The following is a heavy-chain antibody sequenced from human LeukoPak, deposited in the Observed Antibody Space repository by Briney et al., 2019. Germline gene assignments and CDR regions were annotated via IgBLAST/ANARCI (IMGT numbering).Heavy chain of an antibody. Sequence: GRSLRLSCTASGFTLGDYAMSWFRQAPGKGLEWVGFIRSKAYGGTTEYAASVKGRFTISRDDSKSIAYLQMNSLKTEDTAVYYCTRVEFRRSSSPLRMDVWGKGTTVTVSS. D-gene: IGHD6-6*01. J-gene: IGHJ6*03. CDR2: IRSKAYGGTT. V-gene: IGHV3-49*03. CDR3: TRVEFRRSSSPLRMDV. CDR1: GFTLGDYA.